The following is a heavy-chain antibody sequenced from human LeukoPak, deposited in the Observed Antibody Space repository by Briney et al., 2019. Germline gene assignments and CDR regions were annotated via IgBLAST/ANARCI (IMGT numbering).Heavy chain of an antibody. V-gene: IGHV4-4*02. J-gene: IGHJ4*02. D-gene: IGHD6-19*01. CDR1: GGTIISTNW. CDR2: IYHSGST. CDR3: ARGGSSGWASQYYVDY. Sequence: PSGTLSLTCAVSGGTIISTNWRNLVRQFPGKGLEWIGEIYHSGSTNYNPSLKSRVTISVDKSKNQFSLKLNSVTAADTAVYYCARGGSSGWASQYYVDYWGQGTLVSVSS.